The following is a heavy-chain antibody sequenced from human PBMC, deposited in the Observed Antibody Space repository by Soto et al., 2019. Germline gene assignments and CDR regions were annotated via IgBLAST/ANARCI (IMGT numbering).Heavy chain of an antibody. Sequence: GGSLRLSCAASGLTFSRYWMTWVRQAPGKGLEWVSAISGSGGSTYYADSVKGRFTISRDNSKNTLYLQMNSLRAEDTAVYYCAKDSRVLLWFGEPNWFDPWGQGTLVTVS. CDR3: AKDSRVLLWFGEPNWFDP. D-gene: IGHD3-10*01. V-gene: IGHV3-23*01. J-gene: IGHJ5*02. CDR2: ISGSGGST. CDR1: GLTFSRYW.